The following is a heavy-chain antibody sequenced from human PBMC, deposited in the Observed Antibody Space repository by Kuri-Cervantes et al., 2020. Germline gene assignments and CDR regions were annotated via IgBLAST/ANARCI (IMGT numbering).Heavy chain of an antibody. CDR1: GFTFRSYS. V-gene: IGHV3-21*01. J-gene: IGHJ4*02. Sequence: GGSLRLSCAASGFTFRSYSMNWVRQAPGKGPEWISSISSRSSYIYYADSVKGRFTISRDNTKDSVFLQMSNLRAEDTAVYYCARPMLRGTYYFDSWGQGTLVTVSS. CDR3: ARPMLRGTYYFDS. D-gene: IGHD3-10*02. CDR2: ISSRSSYI.